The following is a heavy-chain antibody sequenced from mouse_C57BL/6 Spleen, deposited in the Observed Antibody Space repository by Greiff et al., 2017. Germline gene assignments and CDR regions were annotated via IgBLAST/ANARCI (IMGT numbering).Heavy chain of an antibody. Sequence: VQLKESGGDLVKPGGSLKLSCAASGFTFSSYGMSWVRQTPGKRLEWVATISSGGSYTYYPDSVKGRFTISRDNAKNTLYLQMGSLKSEDTAMYYCARQGNWGYFDVWGTGTTVTVSS. CDR3: ARQGNWGYFDV. CDR1: GFTFSSYG. V-gene: IGHV5-6*01. D-gene: IGHD4-1*01. CDR2: ISSGGSYT. J-gene: IGHJ1*03.